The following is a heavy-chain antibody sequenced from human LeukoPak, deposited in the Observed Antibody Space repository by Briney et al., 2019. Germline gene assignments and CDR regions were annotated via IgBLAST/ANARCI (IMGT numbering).Heavy chain of an antibody. CDR1: GGSFSGYY. J-gene: IGHJ4*02. CDR2: INHSGST. V-gene: IGHV4-34*01. CDR3: ARGRRQWLVRGYFDY. D-gene: IGHD6-19*01. Sequence: SETLSLTCAVYGGSFSGYYWSWIRQPPGKGLEWIGEINHSGSTNYNPSLKSRVTISVDTSKDQFSLKLSSVTAADTAVYYCARGRRQWLVRGYFDYWGQGTLVTVSS.